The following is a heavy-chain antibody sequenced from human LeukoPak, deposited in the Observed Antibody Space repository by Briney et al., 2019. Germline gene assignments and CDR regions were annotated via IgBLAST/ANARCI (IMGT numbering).Heavy chain of an antibody. Sequence: GGSLRLSCVASGFTFGKYWISWVRQAPGKGLEWVANIKLDGSEKNYVDSVKGRFTISRDNTKNSLYLRMNSLRAEDTAVFYCARDQYDTWSRRGNFDSWGQGTLVIVSS. J-gene: IGHJ4*02. CDR1: GFTFGKYW. CDR2: IKLDGSEK. V-gene: IGHV3-7*03. CDR3: ARDQYDTWSRRGNFDS. D-gene: IGHD3-3*01.